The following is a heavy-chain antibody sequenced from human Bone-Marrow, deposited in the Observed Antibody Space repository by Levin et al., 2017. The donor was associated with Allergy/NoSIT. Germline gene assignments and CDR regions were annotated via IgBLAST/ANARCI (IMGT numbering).Heavy chain of an antibody. D-gene: IGHD6-6*01. Sequence: GESLKISCAASGFTFSNAWMSWVRQAPGKGLEWVGRIKSKTDGGTTDYAAPVKGRFTISRDDSKNTLYLQMNSLKTEDTAVYYCTTDDGIAARPGEAYGMDVWGQGTTVTVSS. CDR3: TTDDGIAARPGEAYGMDV. J-gene: IGHJ6*02. V-gene: IGHV3-15*01. CDR2: IKSKTDGGTT. CDR1: GFTFSNAW.